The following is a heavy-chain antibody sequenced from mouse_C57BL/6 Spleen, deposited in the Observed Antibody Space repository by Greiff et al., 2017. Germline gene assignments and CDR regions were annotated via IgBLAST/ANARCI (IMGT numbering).Heavy chain of an antibody. D-gene: IGHD2-4*01. CDR2: IHPNSGST. CDR3: ATGDYGGRY. CDR1: GYTFTSYW. V-gene: IGHV1-64*01. Sequence: QVQLQQPGAELVKPGASVKLSCKASGYTFTSYWMHWVKPRPGHGLEWIGMIHPNSGSTNYNETFTGKATLTVDKSASTADMQLSSLTSEDSAVYYGATGDYGGRYWGQGTTLTVSS. J-gene: IGHJ2*01.